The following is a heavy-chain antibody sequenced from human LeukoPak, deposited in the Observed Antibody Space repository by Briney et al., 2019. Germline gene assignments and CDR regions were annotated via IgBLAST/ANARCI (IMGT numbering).Heavy chain of an antibody. CDR1: GGTFSSYA. CDR3: ALRSYCGGDCYSNGYYYYGMDV. D-gene: IGHD2-21*02. V-gene: IGHV1-69*13. CDR2: IIPIFGTA. Sequence: SVNVSCKASGGTFSSYAISWVRQAPGQGREWMGGIIPIFGTANYAQKFQGRVTITADESTSTAYMELSSLRSEDTAVYYCALRSYCGGDCYSNGYYYYGMDVWGQGTTVTVSS. J-gene: IGHJ6*02.